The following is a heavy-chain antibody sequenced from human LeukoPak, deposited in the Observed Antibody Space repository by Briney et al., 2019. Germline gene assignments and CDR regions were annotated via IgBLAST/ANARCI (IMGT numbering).Heavy chain of an antibody. J-gene: IGHJ6*02. Sequence: ERSLRLSCAASGFTFSSYGMHWVRQAPGKGLEWVAVIWYDGSNKYYADSVKGRFTISRDNSKNTLYLQMNSLRAEDTAVYYCARDNKRVGITAAGTFGMDVWGQGTTVTVSS. CDR2: IWYDGSNK. D-gene: IGHD6-13*01. CDR1: GFTFSSYG. CDR3: ARDNKRVGITAAGTFGMDV. V-gene: IGHV3-33*01.